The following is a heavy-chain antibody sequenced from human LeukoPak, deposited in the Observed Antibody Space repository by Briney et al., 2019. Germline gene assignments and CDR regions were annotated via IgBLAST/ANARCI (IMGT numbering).Heavy chain of an antibody. CDR2: INDDGSST. CDR1: GFTFRTSW. V-gene: IGHV3-74*01. D-gene: IGHD1-26*01. CDR3: ARGLGSPTDY. Sequence: GSLRLSCAASGFTFRTSWMHWLRQAPGKGLVWVSRINDDGSSTTCADSVKGRFTISRDNAKSTLYLQMNSLRAEDTAVYYCARGLGSPTDYWGQGTLVTVSS. J-gene: IGHJ4*02.